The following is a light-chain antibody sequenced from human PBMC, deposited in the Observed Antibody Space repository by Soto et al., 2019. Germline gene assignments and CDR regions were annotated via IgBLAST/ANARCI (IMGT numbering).Light chain of an antibody. V-gene: IGKV3-11*01. Sequence: EIVLTQSPATLSLSPGERATLSCRASQTVSSYLLWYQQKRGQAPRLLIYDASNRATGIPARFSGSGSGTDFTLTISSLEPEDFAVYYCQQYDAWPHTFGGGTKVDIK. CDR2: DAS. CDR1: QTVSSY. CDR3: QQYDAWPHT. J-gene: IGKJ4*01.